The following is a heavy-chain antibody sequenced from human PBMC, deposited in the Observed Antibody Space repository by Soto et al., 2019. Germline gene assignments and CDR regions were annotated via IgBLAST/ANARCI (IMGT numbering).Heavy chain of an antibody. Sequence: QVQLVESGGGVVQPGRSLRLSCAASGFTFSSYAMHWVRQAPGKGLEWVAVISYDGSNKYYADSVKGRFTISRDNSKNTLYLQMNSLRAEDTAVYYCARDGWSGDYGVPRDGYNRFDYWGQGTLVTVSS. CDR3: ARDGWSGDYGVPRDGYNRFDY. CDR1: GFTFSSYA. V-gene: IGHV3-30-3*01. D-gene: IGHD4-17*01. J-gene: IGHJ4*02. CDR2: ISYDGSNK.